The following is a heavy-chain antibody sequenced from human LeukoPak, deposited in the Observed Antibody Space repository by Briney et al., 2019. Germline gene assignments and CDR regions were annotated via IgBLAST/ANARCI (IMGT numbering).Heavy chain of an antibody. CDR2: INPNSGGT. J-gene: IGHJ4*02. Sequence: ASVKVSCKASGYTFTGYYMHWVRQAPGQGLEWMGRINPNSGGTNYAQKFQGRVTMTRDTSISTAYMELSRLRSDDTAVYYCARESYYDSSEDFDYWGQGNPGHRLL. V-gene: IGHV1-2*06. CDR3: ARESYYDSSEDFDY. D-gene: IGHD3-22*01. CDR1: GYTFTGYY.